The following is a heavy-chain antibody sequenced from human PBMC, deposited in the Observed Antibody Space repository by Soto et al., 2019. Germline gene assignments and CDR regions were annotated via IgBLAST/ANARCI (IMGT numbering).Heavy chain of an antibody. CDR3: AKDHDYDFWSGYSFDP. Sequence: PGGSLRLSCASSGFTFSSYAMSWVRQAPGKGLEWVSAISGSGGSTYYADSVKGRFTISRDNSKNTLYLQMNSLRAEDTAVYYCAKDHDYDFWSGYSFDPWGQGTLVTVSS. CDR2: ISGSGGST. D-gene: IGHD3-3*01. CDR1: GFTFSSYA. J-gene: IGHJ5*02. V-gene: IGHV3-23*01.